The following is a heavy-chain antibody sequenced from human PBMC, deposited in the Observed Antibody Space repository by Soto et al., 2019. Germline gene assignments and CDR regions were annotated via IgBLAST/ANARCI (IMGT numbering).Heavy chain of an antibody. CDR2: IIPIFGTA. Sequence: SVKVSCKASGGTFSSYAISWVRQAPGQGLEWMGGIIPIFGTANYAQKFQGRVTITRDTSASTAYMELSSLRSEDTAVYYCAVNPPQSPLHGGQGTLVTVSS. J-gene: IGHJ4*02. V-gene: IGHV1-69*05. CDR3: AVNPPQSPLH. CDR1: GGTFSSYA. D-gene: IGHD2-2*01.